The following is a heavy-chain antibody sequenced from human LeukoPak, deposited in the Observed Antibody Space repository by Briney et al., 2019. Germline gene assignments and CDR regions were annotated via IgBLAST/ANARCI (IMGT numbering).Heavy chain of an antibody. CDR1: GITFSNYA. Sequence: PGGSLRLSCVASGITFSNYAVGWVRQAPEKGLDWVSVISGSAHKIRYADSVKGRFTISRDNSKNTLYLQMNSLRAEDTAVYYCAKDPSYSSSSGYWGQGTLVTVSS. J-gene: IGHJ4*02. CDR2: ISGSAHKI. V-gene: IGHV3-23*01. D-gene: IGHD6-13*01. CDR3: AKDPSYSSSSGY.